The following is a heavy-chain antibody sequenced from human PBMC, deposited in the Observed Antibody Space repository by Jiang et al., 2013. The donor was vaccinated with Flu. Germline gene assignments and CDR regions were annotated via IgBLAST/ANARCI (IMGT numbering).Heavy chain of an antibody. CDR1: GGSVSSGSYY. V-gene: IGHV4-61*01. D-gene: IGHD3-10*01. J-gene: IGHJ3*02. CDR2: IYYSGST. Sequence: KPSETLSLTCTVSGGSVSSGSYYWSWLRQPPGKGLEWIGLIYYSGSTNYNASLKSRVIISVDTSKSQFSLKLNSVTAADTAVYYCARSRPYESGSYYDAFDIWGQGTMVTVSS. CDR3: ARSRPYESGSYYDAFDI.